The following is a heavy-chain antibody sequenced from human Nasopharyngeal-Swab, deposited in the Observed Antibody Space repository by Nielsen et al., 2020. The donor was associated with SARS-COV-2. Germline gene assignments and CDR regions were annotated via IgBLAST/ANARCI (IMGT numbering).Heavy chain of an antibody. Sequence: WIRQPPGKGLEWVSAISGSGGSTYYADPVKGRFTISRDNSKNTLYLQMNSLRAEDTAVYYCAKRVYSGYDFSYYFDYWGQGTLVPSPQ. D-gene: IGHD5-12*01. J-gene: IGHJ4*02. CDR3: AKRVYSGYDFSYYFDY. CDR2: ISGSGGST. V-gene: IGHV3-23*01.